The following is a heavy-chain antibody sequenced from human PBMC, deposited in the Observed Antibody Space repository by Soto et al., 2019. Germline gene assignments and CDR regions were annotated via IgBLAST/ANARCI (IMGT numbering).Heavy chain of an antibody. Sequence: EVLLLDSGGGLVQPGGSLRLSCAASGFTFSNYAMTLVRQAPGKGPEWISTVNNGGGGTYYAYSVKGRFTISRDNSKNTLYLQVSSLRAEDTAVYYCAKERLGRGIDYWGQGILVTVSS. D-gene: IGHD3-10*01. CDR3: AKERLGRGIDY. V-gene: IGHV3-23*01. CDR2: VNNGGGGT. CDR1: GFTFSNYA. J-gene: IGHJ4*02.